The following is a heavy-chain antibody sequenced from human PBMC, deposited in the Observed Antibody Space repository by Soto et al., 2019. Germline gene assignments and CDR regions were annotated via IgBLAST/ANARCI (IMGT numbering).Heavy chain of an antibody. J-gene: IGHJ3*01. V-gene: IGHV6-1*01. CDR1: GDSVSSDITS. Sequence: QGQLQQSGPGLVKPSQTLSLTCAISGDSVSSDITSWNWIRQSPSRGLEWLGRTYYRSKWFHDYAASVKSRITINPDTSKNQFSRELNSMTPDDTAVYYCARGNALDVWGQWTVVTVSS. CDR2: TYYRSKWFH. D-gene: IGHD6-13*01. CDR3: ARGNALDV.